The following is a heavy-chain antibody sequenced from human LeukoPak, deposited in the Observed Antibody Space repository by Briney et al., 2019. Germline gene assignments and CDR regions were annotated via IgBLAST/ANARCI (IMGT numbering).Heavy chain of an antibody. CDR1: GFTFSSYW. V-gene: IGHV3-7*03. CDR3: AKDDGDYMLHY. D-gene: IGHD4-17*01. J-gene: IGHJ4*02. Sequence: PGGSLRLSCAASGFTFSSYWMSWVRQAPGKGLEWVANIKQDGSEKYYVDSVKGRFTISRDNAKNSLYLQMNSLRPEDTALYYCAKDDGDYMLHYWGQGTLVTVSS. CDR2: IKQDGSEK.